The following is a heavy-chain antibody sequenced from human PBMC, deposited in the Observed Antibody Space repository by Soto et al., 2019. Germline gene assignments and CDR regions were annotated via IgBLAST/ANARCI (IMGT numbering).Heavy chain of an antibody. V-gene: IGHV1-8*01. D-gene: IGHD3-16*01. CDR2: MNAKSGDT. CDR3: ARGNPFNYAVFDV. J-gene: IGHJ6*02. Sequence: QAHLAQSVAEVKRLGASLKVSLKTSGYTFSDFDINWLRQASGQWPEWMGWMNAKSGDTFFAQRFQGKFNMTWDTSLSTAYMEVGSLTSDDTAMYYCARGNPFNYAVFDVLGQGTTVAVSS. CDR1: GYTFSDFD.